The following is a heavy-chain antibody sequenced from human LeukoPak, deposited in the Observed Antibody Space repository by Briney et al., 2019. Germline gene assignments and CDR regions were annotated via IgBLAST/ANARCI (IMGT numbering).Heavy chain of an antibody. Sequence: GGSLRLSCAASGFTFSSYAMSWVRLAPGKGLEWVANIKQDGSEKYYVDSVKGRFTISRDNAKNSLYLQMNSLRAEDTAVYYCARDQGIVVVVAATPYYYYYGMDVWGQGTTVTVSS. CDR3: ARDQGIVVVVAATPYYYYYGMDV. CDR2: IKQDGSEK. CDR1: GFTFSSYA. D-gene: IGHD2-15*01. J-gene: IGHJ6*02. V-gene: IGHV3-7*01.